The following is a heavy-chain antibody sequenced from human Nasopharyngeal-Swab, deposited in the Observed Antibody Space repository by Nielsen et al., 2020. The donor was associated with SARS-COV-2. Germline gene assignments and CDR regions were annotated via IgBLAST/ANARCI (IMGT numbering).Heavy chain of an antibody. CDR3: AKDLAEPYYDFWSGYLGFPRWFDP. J-gene: IGHJ5*02. Sequence: GESLKISCAASGFTFSSYGMHRVRQAPGKGLEWVAVISYDGSNKYYADSVKGRFTISRDNSKNTLYLQMNSLRAEDTAVYYCAKDLAEPYYDFWSGYLGFPRWFDPWGQGTLVTVSS. V-gene: IGHV3-30*18. CDR1: GFTFSSYG. D-gene: IGHD3-3*01. CDR2: ISYDGSNK.